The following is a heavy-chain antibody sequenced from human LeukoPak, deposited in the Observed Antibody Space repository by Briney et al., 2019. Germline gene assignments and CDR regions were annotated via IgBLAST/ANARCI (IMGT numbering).Heavy chain of an antibody. CDR1: GYTFTGYY. Sequence: ASVKVSCKASGYTFTGYYMHWVRQAPGQGLEWMGWINPNSGGTNYAQKLQGRVTMTTDTSTSTAYMELRSLRSDDTAVYYCARASARYDFWSGYYSDLGYWGQGTLVTVSS. J-gene: IGHJ4*02. V-gene: IGHV1-2*02. D-gene: IGHD3-3*01. CDR2: INPNSGGT. CDR3: ARASARYDFWSGYYSDLGY.